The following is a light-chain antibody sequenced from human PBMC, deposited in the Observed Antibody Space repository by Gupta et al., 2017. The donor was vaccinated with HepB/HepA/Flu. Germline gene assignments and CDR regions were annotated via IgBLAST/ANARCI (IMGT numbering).Light chain of an antibody. V-gene: IGKV1-39*01. Sequence: DIQMTQSPSSLSASVGDRVTITCRASQSISSHLNWYQQKPGNAPKLLIYGASSLQSGVPSRFSGSGSGTDFTLTINRLQPEVSATYYCQQSDNMPRTFGQGTKVEIK. J-gene: IGKJ1*01. CDR1: QSISSH. CDR2: GAS. CDR3: QQSDNMPRT.